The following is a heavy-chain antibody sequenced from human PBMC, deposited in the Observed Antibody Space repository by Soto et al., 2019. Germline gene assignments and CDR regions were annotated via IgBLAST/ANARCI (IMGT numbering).Heavy chain of an antibody. J-gene: IGHJ4*02. V-gene: IGHV3-30*18. CDR3: AKLAAAGTTDY. CDR2: ISYDGSNK. D-gene: IGHD6-13*01. Sequence: GGPLRLSCAASGFTFSSYGMRWVRQAPGKGLEWVAVISYDGSNKYYADSVKGRFTISRDNSKNTLYLQMNSLRAEDTAVYYSAKLAAAGTTDYWGQGTLVTVSS. CDR1: GFTFSSYG.